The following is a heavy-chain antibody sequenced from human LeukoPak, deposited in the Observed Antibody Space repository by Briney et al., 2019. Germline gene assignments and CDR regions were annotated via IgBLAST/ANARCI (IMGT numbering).Heavy chain of an antibody. CDR2: INPNSGGT. V-gene: IGHV1-2*02. CDR1: EYTFTGYY. CDR3: ARDVVDGYYYYGMDV. D-gene: IGHD2-15*01. J-gene: IGHJ6*02. Sequence: GASVKVSCKASEYTFTGYYMHWVRQAPGQGLEWMGWINPNSGGTNYAQKFQGRVTMTRDTSISTAYMELSRLRSDDTAVYYCARDVVDGYYYYGMDVWGQGTTVTVSS.